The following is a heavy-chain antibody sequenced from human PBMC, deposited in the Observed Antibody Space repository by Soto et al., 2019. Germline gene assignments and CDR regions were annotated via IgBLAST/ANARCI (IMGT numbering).Heavy chain of an antibody. V-gene: IGHV1-2*02. CDR1: GYTFTGYY. CDR2: INPNSGGT. J-gene: IGHJ6*02. CDR3: ARDAILLDTSSWLHYYYYGMDV. D-gene: IGHD6-13*01. Sequence: GASVKVSCKASGYTFTGYYMHWVRQAPGQGLEWMGWINPNSGGTNYAQKFQGRVTMTRDTSISTAYMELSRLSSDDTAVYYCARDAILLDTSSWLHYYYYGMDVWGQGTTVTVSS.